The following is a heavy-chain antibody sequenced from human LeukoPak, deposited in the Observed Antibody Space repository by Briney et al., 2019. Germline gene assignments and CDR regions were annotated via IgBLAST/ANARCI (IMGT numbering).Heavy chain of an antibody. CDR1: GDSIISSSYY. CDR3: ARLTLGLYDSSGYFDY. CDR2: IYYTGNK. Sequence: SETLSLTCTVSGDSIISSSYYRDWIRQPPGKGLEWIGSIYYTGNKYTNPSLEGRVTISIDTSRNHFSLKLRSVTAADTAVYYCARLTLGLYDSSGYFDYWGQGSPVTVSS. V-gene: IGHV4-39*02. D-gene: IGHD3-22*01. J-gene: IGHJ4*02.